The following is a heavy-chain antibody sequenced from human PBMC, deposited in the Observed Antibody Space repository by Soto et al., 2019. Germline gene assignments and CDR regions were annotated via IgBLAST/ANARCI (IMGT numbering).Heavy chain of an antibody. V-gene: IGHV4-39*01. D-gene: IGHD3-16*01. CDR3: ARPVPTYDYIWESYHPATADFEH. J-gene: IGHJ1*01. CDR2: IYYSGST. CDR1: CS. Sequence: CSGSLNSKPPGKGLEWIGSIYYSGSTYYNPSLKSRVTISVDTSKNQFSLKLSSVTAADTAVYYCARPVPTYDYIWESYHPATADFEHWGQGTLVTVSS.